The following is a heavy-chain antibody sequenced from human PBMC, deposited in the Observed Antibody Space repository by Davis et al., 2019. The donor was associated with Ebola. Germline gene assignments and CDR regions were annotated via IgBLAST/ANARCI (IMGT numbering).Heavy chain of an antibody. CDR1: RSTFSNSI. Sequence: PGGSLRLSCAASRSTFSNSILHWVRQAPGKGLEWVAGMSFDSSKYYAESVQGRFTISRDDSKNTLYLQMNSLRAEDTAVYYCARDACSGGSCYYYYMDVWGKGTTVTVSS. CDR3: ARDACSGGSCYYYYMDV. V-gene: IGHV3-30*01. CDR2: MSFDSSK. J-gene: IGHJ6*03. D-gene: IGHD2-15*01.